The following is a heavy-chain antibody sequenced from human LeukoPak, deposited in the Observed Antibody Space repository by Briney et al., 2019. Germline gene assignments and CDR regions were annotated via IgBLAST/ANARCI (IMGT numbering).Heavy chain of an antibody. CDR3: ASERKDCSSTSCYWYSYYMDV. CDR1: GFTFSDYY. Sequence: GGSLRLSCAASGFTFSDYYMSWIRQAPGKGLEWVSYISSSGSTIYYADSVKGRFTISRDNAKNSLYLQVNSLRAEDTAVYYCASERKDCSSTSCYWYSYYMDVWGKGTTVTVSS. CDR2: ISSSGSTI. D-gene: IGHD2-2*01. V-gene: IGHV3-11*04. J-gene: IGHJ6*03.